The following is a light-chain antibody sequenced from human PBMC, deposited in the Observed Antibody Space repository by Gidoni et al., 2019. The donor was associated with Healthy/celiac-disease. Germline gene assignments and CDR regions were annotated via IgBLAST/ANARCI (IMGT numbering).Light chain of an antibody. V-gene: IGLV2-23*01. CDR2: EGS. CDR1: SSDDGRYNL. Sequence: TARTQPASGAGSPGKSTTISCAGTSSDDGRYNLVSWYQQNPGKAPKLLIYEGSKRPSGVSNRFSGSKSGNTASLTISGLQAEDEADYYCCSYAGSSTYVVFGGGTKLTVL. J-gene: IGLJ2*01. CDR3: CSYAGSSTYVV.